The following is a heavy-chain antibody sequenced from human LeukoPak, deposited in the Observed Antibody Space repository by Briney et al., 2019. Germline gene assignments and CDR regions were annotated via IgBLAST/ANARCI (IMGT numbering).Heavy chain of an antibody. CDR1: GHIFSSYD. CDR2: FSRSGGST. D-gene: IGHD3-22*01. V-gene: IGHV3-23*01. Sequence: GGPVRLFCGACGHIFSSYDMSWVRQAPGKALVWVSDFSRSGGSTYCAHSVKGGFTISRDNSKNTLNLQMNSLRAEDTAVYYCEKAGTYYYDSSGYYSGYYFDYWGQGTLVTVSS. CDR3: EKAGTYYYDSSGYYSGYYFDY. J-gene: IGHJ4*02.